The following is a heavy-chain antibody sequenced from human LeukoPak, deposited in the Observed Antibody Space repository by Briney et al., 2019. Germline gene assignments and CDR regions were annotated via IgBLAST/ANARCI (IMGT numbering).Heavy chain of an antibody. CDR3: AKDPGIAVAGTYDY. V-gene: IGHV3-23*01. Sequence: GGSLRLSCAASGFTFSSYAMSWVRQAPGKGLEWVSGISGSGGSTYYADSVKGRLTISRDNSKNTLYLQMNSLRAEDTAVYYCAKDPGIAVAGTYDYWGQGTLVTVSS. CDR1: GFTFSSYA. D-gene: IGHD6-19*01. J-gene: IGHJ4*02. CDR2: ISGSGGST.